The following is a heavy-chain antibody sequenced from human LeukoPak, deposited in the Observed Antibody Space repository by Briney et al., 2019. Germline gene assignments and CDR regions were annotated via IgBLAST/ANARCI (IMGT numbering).Heavy chain of an antibody. V-gene: IGHV3-30*18. J-gene: IGHJ6*02. D-gene: IGHD5-12*01. CDR3: VKDLTEWLLYGMDV. CDR2: ISYDGSNK. CDR1: GLTFSTYG. Sequence: GRSLRLSCAVSGLTFSTYGMHWVRQAPGKGLEWVAVISYDGSNKYYADSVKGRFTISRDNSKNTLYLQMNSLRAEDTAVYYCVKDLTEWLLYGMDVWGQGTTVTVSS.